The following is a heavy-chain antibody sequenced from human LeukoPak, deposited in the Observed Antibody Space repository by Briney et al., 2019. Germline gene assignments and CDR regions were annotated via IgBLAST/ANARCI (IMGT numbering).Heavy chain of an antibody. CDR3: ARDRGYSSGWFD. Sequence: GGSLRLSCAASGFTFSSYGMHWVRQAPGKGLEWVAFIRYDGSNKYYADSVKGRFTISRDNSKNSLYLQMNSLRAEDTAVYYCARDRGYSSGWFDWGQGTLVTVSS. V-gene: IGHV3-30*02. CDR2: IRYDGSNK. CDR1: GFTFSSYG. D-gene: IGHD6-19*01. J-gene: IGHJ4*02.